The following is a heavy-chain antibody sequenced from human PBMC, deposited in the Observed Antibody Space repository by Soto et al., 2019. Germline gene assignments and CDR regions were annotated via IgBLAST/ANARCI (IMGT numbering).Heavy chain of an antibody. CDR1: GFTFSSYE. Sequence: EVLLVESGGGLVQPGGSLRLSCAASGFTFSSYEMNWVRQAPGKGLEWISYINSDGSTIYYADSVKGRFTISRDNAKNSVYMEMNSLRAEDTAVYYCARDLRAVVTTSPYYDLWGQGTLVPVSS. D-gene: IGHD2-21*02. V-gene: IGHV3-48*03. CDR2: INSDGSTI. J-gene: IGHJ4*02. CDR3: ARDLRAVVTTSPYYDL.